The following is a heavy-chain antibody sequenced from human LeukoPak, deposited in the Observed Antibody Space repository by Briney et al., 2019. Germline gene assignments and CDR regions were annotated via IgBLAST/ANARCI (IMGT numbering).Heavy chain of an antibody. CDR2: MSGSGDTT. Sequence: GGSLRLSCAASGFTFSSYAMSWVRQAPGKGLEWVSSMSGSGDTTEYAASVKGRFTISRDNAKKTLYLEMNSLRAEDTALYYCATRYASGPIADYWGQGTLVTVSS. V-gene: IGHV3-23*01. D-gene: IGHD3-10*01. J-gene: IGHJ4*02. CDR1: GFTFSSYA. CDR3: ATRYASGPIADY.